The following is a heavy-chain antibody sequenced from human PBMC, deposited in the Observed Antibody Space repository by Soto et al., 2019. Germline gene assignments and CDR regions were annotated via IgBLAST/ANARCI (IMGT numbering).Heavy chain of an antibody. J-gene: IGHJ3*02. Sequence: QVQLVQSGAEVKKPGSSVKVSCNASGGTFSTYTIIWVRQAPGQGLEWMGRILPMLDITNSAQRFQGRVTITADKSTSTAYLELSSLRSEDTAVYYCTLGSWSAETFDIWGRGTMVTVSS. D-gene: IGHD6-13*01. CDR2: ILPMLDIT. V-gene: IGHV1-69*02. CDR1: GGTFSTYT. CDR3: TLGSWSAETFDI.